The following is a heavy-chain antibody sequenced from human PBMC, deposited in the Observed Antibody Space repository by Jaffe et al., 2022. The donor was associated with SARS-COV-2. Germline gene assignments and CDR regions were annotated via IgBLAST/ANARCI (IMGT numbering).Heavy chain of an antibody. J-gene: IGHJ6*02. CDR3: ARDSSSDYYYYYGMDV. Sequence: QVQLVQSGAEVKKPGASVKVSCKASGYTFTSYGISWVRQAPGQGLEWMGWISAYNGNTNYAQKLQGRVTMTTDTSTSTAYMELRSLRSDDTAVYYCARDSSSDYYYYYGMDVWGQGTTVTVSS. D-gene: IGHD6-6*01. CDR1: GYTFTSYG. CDR2: ISAYNGNT. V-gene: IGHV1-18*01.